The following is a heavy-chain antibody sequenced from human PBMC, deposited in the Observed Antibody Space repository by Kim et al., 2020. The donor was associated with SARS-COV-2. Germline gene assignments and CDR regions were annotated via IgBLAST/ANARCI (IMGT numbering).Heavy chain of an antibody. V-gene: IGHV3-7*01. CDR3: ARDLDIVVVPAAMGGGFDY. CDR2: IKQDGSEK. CDR1: GFTFSSYW. J-gene: IGHJ4*02. D-gene: IGHD2-2*01. Sequence: GGSLRLSCAASGFTFSSYWMSWVRQAPGKGLEWVANIKQDGSEKYYVDSVKGRFTISRDNAKNSLYLQMNSLRAEDTAVYYCARDLDIVVVPAAMGGGFDYWGQGTLVTVSS.